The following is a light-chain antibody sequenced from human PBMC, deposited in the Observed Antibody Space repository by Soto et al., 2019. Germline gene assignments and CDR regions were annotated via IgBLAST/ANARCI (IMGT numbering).Light chain of an antibody. V-gene: IGKV1-39*01. CDR3: QQSYSTFIT. J-gene: IGKJ5*01. Sequence: DIQMTQSPSSLSASLGDRVTITCRASQSISSYLNWYQQKQGKAPKLLIYAASSLQSGVPSRFSGSGYGTDFNLTISSLQTEDFATYYCQQSYSTFITFGQGTRLEIK. CDR1: QSISSY. CDR2: AAS.